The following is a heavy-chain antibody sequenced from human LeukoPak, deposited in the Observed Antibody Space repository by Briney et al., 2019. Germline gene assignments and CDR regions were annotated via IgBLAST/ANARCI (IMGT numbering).Heavy chain of an antibody. Sequence: EASVKVSCKASGYTFTEYNIHWVRQAPGQGLEWMGWINPNSGGTNYAQKFQGRVTMTRDTSISTAYMEVSRLSSDATAVYYCARPGFRVSGSFNFWGQRTMVTVSS. V-gene: IGHV1-2*02. CDR3: ARPGFRVSGSFNF. CDR1: GYTFTEYN. CDR2: INPNSGGT. J-gene: IGHJ4*02. D-gene: IGHD1-26*01.